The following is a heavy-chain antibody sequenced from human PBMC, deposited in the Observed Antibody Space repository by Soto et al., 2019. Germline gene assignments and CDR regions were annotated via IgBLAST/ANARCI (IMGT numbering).Heavy chain of an antibody. CDR3: ARAGYYGSGILL. CDR1: GFTLNSYS. D-gene: IGHD3-10*01. J-gene: IGHJ4*02. V-gene: IGHV3-48*02. Sequence: EVQLVESGGGLVQPGGSLRLSCAASGFTLNSYSMNWVRQAPGKGLEWVSYISSSSSTIYYADSVKGRFTISRDNAKNSLYLQMNSLRDEDTAVYYCARAGYYGSGILLWGQGTLVTVSS. CDR2: ISSSSSTI.